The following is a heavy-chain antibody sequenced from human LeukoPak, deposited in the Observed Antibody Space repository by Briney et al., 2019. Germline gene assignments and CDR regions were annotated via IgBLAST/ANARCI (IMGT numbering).Heavy chain of an antibody. CDR3: ARGVRYYDILTGYYRRSYYYYMGV. CDR1: GFTFSTYT. CDR2: ISSSSNYI. J-gene: IGHJ6*03. V-gene: IGHV3-21*01. D-gene: IGHD3-9*01. Sequence: PGGSLRLSCAVSGFTFSTYTMNWVRQAPGKGLEWVSSISSSSNYIYYADSVRGRFTISRDNAKNSLSLQMNSLRAEDTAVYYCARGVRYYDILTGYYRRSYYYYMGVWGKGTTVTISS.